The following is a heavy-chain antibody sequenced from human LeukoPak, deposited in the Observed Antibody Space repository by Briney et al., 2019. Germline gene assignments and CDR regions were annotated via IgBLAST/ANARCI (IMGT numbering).Heavy chain of an antibody. Sequence: GGSLRLSCVASGFTFIDYDMHWVRQVIGKGLEWVSAIGIRGDTHYSGSVKGRFTISRENAESSLYLQMNSLRAEDTAVYYCARGGIQVSGIDEFDYWGQGTLVTVSS. CDR2: IGIRGDT. CDR1: GFTFIDYD. V-gene: IGHV3-13*01. J-gene: IGHJ4*02. CDR3: ARGGIQVSGIDEFDY. D-gene: IGHD6-19*01.